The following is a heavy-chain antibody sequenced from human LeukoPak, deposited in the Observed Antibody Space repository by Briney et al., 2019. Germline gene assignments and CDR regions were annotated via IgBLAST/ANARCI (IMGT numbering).Heavy chain of an antibody. J-gene: IGHJ4*02. D-gene: IGHD3-16*01. Sequence: GGSLRLSCVASGFTFSSYGMSWVRQAPGKGLEWVSAISGSDDSKYYADSVRGRFTISRDVSKNMLFLQMNSLRAEDTALYYCTKAKYYHFDYWGQGTLVTVSS. CDR3: TKAKYYHFDY. CDR2: ISGSDDSK. V-gene: IGHV3-23*01. CDR1: GFTFSSYG.